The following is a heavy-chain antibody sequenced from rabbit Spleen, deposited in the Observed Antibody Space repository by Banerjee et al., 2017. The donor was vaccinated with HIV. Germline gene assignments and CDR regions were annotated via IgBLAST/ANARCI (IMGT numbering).Heavy chain of an antibody. D-gene: IGHD6-1*01. J-gene: IGHJ4*01. CDR1: GFSFSSSYW. CDR2: IYGGSSGST. Sequence: QEQLEESGGGLVKPGGTLTLTCKASGFSFSSSYWMCWVRQAPGKGLEWIACIYGGSSGSTYYASWAKGRFTISKTSSTTVTLQMTSLTAADTATYFCARGDVGGGYGFNLWGPGTLVTVS. CDR3: ARGDVGGGYGFNL. V-gene: IGHV1S45*01.